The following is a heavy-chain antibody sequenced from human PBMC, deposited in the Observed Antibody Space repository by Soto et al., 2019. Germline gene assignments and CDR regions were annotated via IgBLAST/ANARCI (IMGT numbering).Heavy chain of an antibody. CDR3: AAGYYDSSGPFAVPYGMDV. D-gene: IGHD3-22*01. J-gene: IGHJ6*02. CDR2: IVPIVDTS. CDR1: GGTFSSYA. V-gene: IGHV1-69*05. Sequence: SVKVSCKTSGGTFSSYAISWVRQAPGQRIEWMGGIVPIVDTSTYAQKLQGRVAMTTDTSTSTAYMELSSLRSEDTAVYYCAAGYYDSSGPFAVPYGMDVWGQGTTVTVSS.